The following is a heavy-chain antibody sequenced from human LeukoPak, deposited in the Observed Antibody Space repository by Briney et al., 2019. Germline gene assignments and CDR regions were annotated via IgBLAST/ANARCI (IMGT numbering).Heavy chain of an antibody. Sequence: GGSLRLSCAASGFTFSNAWMSWVRQAPGKGLEWVGRIKSKTDGGTTDYAAPVKGRFTISRGDSKNTLYLQMNSLKTEDTAVYYCTTDHIVVVTAIDDYWGQGTLVTVSS. CDR1: GFTFSNAW. V-gene: IGHV3-15*01. J-gene: IGHJ4*02. CDR2: IKSKTDGGTT. CDR3: TTDHIVVVTAIDDY. D-gene: IGHD2-21*02.